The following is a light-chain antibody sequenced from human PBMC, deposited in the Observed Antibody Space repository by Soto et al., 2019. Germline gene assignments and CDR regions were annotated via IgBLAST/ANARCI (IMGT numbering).Light chain of an antibody. CDR2: GAS. CDR3: QQYNNWPPTWT. CDR1: QSVSSN. Sequence: EIVMTHSPATLSVSPGERATLSFSSSQSVSSNLAWYQQKPGQAPRLLIYGASTRATGIPARFSGSGSGTEFTLTISSLQSEDFAVYYCQQYNNWPPTWTFGQGTKVDIK. J-gene: IGKJ1*01. V-gene: IGKV3-15*01.